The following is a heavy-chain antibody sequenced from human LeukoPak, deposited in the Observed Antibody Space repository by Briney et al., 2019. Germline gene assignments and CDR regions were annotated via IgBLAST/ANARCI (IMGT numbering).Heavy chain of an antibody. D-gene: IGHD3-3*01. CDR2: INHSGST. CDR3: ARADYDFWSSYYRVFDS. CDR1: GGSFSGYY. J-gene: IGHJ4*02. V-gene: IGHV4-34*01. Sequence: SETLSLTCAVCGGSFSGYYWSGIRQPPGKGLEWIGEINHSGSTNYNPSLKSRVTISVDTSKNQFSLKLSSVTAADTAVYYCARADYDFWSSYYRVFDSWGQGTLDTVSS.